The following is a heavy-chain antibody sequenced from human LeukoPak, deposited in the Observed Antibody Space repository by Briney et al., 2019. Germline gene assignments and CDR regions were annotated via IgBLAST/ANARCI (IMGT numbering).Heavy chain of an antibody. J-gene: IGHJ5*02. CDR1: GGSISSSSYY. D-gene: IGHD3-3*01. CDR2: IYYSGST. V-gene: IGHV4-39*01. Sequence: SETLSLTCTVSGGSISSSSYYWGWIRQPPGKGLEWIGSIYYSGSTYYNPSLKSRVTISVDTSKNQFSLKLSSVTAADTAVYYCARAVYKYYDFWSGYYKGGWFDPWGQGTLVTVSS. CDR3: ARAVYKYYDFWSGYYKGGWFDP.